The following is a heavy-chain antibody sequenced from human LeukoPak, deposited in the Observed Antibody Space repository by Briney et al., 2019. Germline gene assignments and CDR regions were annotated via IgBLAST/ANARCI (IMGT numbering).Heavy chain of an antibody. CDR1: GGSISSYY. D-gene: IGHD2-2*01. J-gene: IGHJ3*02. V-gene: IGHV4-59*08. Sequence: SETLSLTCTVSGGSISSYYWSWIRQPPGKGLEWIGYIYYSGYTYYTPSLKSRVTISVDTSKNQFSLKLSSVTAADTAVYYCARVVVPAGHAFDIWGQGTMVTVSS. CDR2: IYYSGYT. CDR3: ARVVVPAGHAFDI.